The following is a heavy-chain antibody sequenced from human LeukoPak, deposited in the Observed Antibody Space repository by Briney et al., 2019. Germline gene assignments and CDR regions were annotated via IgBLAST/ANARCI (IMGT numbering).Heavy chain of an antibody. J-gene: IGHJ4*02. CDR3: ARLYYYDSSGYYYYFDY. Sequence: PSETLSLTCTVSGGSISSYYWSWIRQPPGKGLEWIGYIYYSGSTNYNPSLKSRVTILVDTSKNQFSLKLSSVTAADTAVYYCARLYYYDSSGYYYYFDYWGQGTLVTVSS. CDR2: IYYSGST. V-gene: IGHV4-59*01. D-gene: IGHD3-22*01. CDR1: GGSISSYY.